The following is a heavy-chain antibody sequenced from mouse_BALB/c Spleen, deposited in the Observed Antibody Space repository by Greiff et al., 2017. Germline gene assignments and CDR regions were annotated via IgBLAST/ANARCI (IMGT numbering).Heavy chain of an antibody. D-gene: IGHD1-1*02. CDR2: IWRGGST. CDR1: GFSLTSYG. CDR3: AKMGGDYYAMDY. V-gene: IGHV2-5-1*01. J-gene: IGHJ4*01. Sequence: VQLQQSGPSLVQPSQSLSITCTVSGFSLTSYGVHWVRQSPGKGLEWLGVIWRGGSTDYNAAFMSRLSITKDNSKSQVFFKMNSLQAVDTAIYYCAKMGGDYYAMDYWGQGTSVTVSS.